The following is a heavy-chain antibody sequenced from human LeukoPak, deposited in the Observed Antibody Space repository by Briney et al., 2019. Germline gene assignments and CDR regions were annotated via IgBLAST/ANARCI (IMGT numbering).Heavy chain of an antibody. Sequence: GGSLRLSCAASGLTFSSHGMHWVRQAPGKGLEWVAVVWYDGSNKYYADSVKGRFTISRDNSKDTLYLQMDSLRAEDTAVYYCARWGPGKVDDYWGQGTLVTVSS. CDR2: VWYDGSNK. J-gene: IGHJ4*02. V-gene: IGHV3-33*01. CDR3: ARWGPGKVDDY. CDR1: GLTFSSHG. D-gene: IGHD4-23*01.